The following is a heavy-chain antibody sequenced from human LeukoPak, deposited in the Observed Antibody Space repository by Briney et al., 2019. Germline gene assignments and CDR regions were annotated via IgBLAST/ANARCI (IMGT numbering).Heavy chain of an antibody. CDR2: INHSGST. CDR3: ARVGYSYVINDWSRTGLGAYPTKYYYHMDV. J-gene: IGHJ6*03. V-gene: IGHV4-34*01. D-gene: IGHD5-18*01. Sequence: SETLSLTCAVYGGSFSGYYWSWIRQPPGKGLEWIGEINHSGSTNYNPSLKSRVTISGDTSKNQFSLKLSSVTAADTAVYFCARVGYSYVINDWSRTGLGAYPTKYYYHMDVWGKGTTATVSS. CDR1: GGSFSGYY.